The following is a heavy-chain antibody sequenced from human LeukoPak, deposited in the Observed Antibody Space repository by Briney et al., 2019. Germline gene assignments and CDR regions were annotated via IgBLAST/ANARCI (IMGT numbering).Heavy chain of an antibody. D-gene: IGHD3-22*01. CDR2: ISAYNGNT. CDR3: ARSGPITMIVVEAGGGPPAAFDI. V-gene: IGHV1-18*01. CDR1: GYTFTSYG. J-gene: IGHJ3*02. Sequence: HWASVKVSCKASGYTFTSYGISWVRQAPGQGLEWVGWISAYNGNTNYAQKLQGRVTMTTDTSTSTAYMELRSLRSDDTAVYYCARSGPITMIVVEAGGGPPAAFDIWGQGTMVTVSS.